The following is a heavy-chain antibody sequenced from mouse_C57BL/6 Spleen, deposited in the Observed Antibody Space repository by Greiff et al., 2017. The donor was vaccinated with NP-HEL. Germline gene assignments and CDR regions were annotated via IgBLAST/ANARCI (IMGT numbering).Heavy chain of an antibody. CDR2: INPNNGGT. Sequence: EVQLQQSGPELVKPGASVKISCKASGYTFTDYYMNWVKQSHGKSLEWIGDINPNNGGTSYNQKFKGKATLTVDKSSSTAYMELRSLTSEDSAVYYCARGGGYDGYFDVWGTGTTVTVSS. D-gene: IGHD2-2*01. CDR3: ARGGGYDGYFDV. V-gene: IGHV1-26*01. CDR1: GYTFTDYY. J-gene: IGHJ1*03.